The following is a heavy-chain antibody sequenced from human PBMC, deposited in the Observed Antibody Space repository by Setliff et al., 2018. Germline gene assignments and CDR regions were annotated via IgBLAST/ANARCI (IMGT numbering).Heavy chain of an antibody. Sequence: GGSLRLSCAASVFTLSTSDMHWVRQAPGKGLEWVAFIRYDGGNKYYAHSVKGRFTISRDNSKNTLYLQMNSLRAEDTAVYYCASSVAAAGMLYYYYGMDVWGQGTTVTVSS. CDR3: ASSVAAAGMLYYYYGMDV. V-gene: IGHV3-30*02. CDR1: VFTLSTSD. CDR2: IRYDGGNK. D-gene: IGHD6-13*01. J-gene: IGHJ6*02.